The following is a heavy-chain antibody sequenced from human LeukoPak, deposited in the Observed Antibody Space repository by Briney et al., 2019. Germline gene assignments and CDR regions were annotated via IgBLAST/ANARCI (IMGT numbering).Heavy chain of an antibody. Sequence: GGSLRLSCAASGFTVSSNYMSWVRQAPGKGLEWVSVIYSGGSTYYADSVKCRFTISRDNSKNTLYLQMNSLRAEDTAVYYCARVLGYCSGGSCSIKGYYYYMDVWGKGTTVTVSS. CDR2: IYSGGST. CDR1: GFTVSSNY. D-gene: IGHD2-15*01. J-gene: IGHJ6*03. CDR3: ARVLGYCSGGSCSIKGYYYYMDV. V-gene: IGHV3-53*01.